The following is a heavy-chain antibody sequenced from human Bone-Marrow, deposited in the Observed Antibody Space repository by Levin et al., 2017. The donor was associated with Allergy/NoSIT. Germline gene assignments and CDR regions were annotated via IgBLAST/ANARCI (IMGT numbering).Heavy chain of an antibody. D-gene: IGHD3-3*01. CDR3: TSEAYDVWSGYSNYFDY. V-gene: IGHV3-15*01. Sequence: GGSLRLSCAASGFTFTSAWMSWVRQTPERGLEWVGRIKSKTDGGTTDYAAPVKGRFTISRDDSKNTLYLQMTNLKNADTAVYYCTSEAYDVWSGYSNYFDYWGQGTLVTVSS. J-gene: IGHJ4*02. CDR2: IKSKTDGGTT. CDR1: GFTFTSAW.